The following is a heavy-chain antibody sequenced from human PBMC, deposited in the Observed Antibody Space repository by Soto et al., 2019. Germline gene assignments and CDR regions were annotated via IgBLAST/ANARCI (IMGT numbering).Heavy chain of an antibody. CDR2: ISSSSSTI. J-gene: IGHJ4*01. CDR3: ARGGTIAVTTIGDY. V-gene: IGHV3-48*02. Sequence: DVQLVESGGGLVQPGGSLRLCCAASGFTFRSYNMNWVRQAPGKGLDWLSYISSSSSTIYYADSVKGRFTISRDNAKNSLYLQMNSLRDDDTAMYYCARGGTIAVTTIGDYWGQGTLVTVSS. D-gene: IGHD5-12*01. CDR1: GFTFRSYN.